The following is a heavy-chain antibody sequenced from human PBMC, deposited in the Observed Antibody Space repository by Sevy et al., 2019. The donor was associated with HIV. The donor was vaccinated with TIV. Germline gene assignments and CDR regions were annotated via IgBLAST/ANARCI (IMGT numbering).Heavy chain of an antibody. D-gene: IGHD2-15*01. V-gene: IGHV3-23*01. Sequence: GGSLRLSCAASGFTFGTYVMNWIRQAPGKGLEWVSGISGSGCSTYYADSVKGRITISRDNSKKTVYLQMNSLRAEDTAVYYCAKGDRSFYGIDVWGQGTTVTVSS. CDR1: GFTFGTYV. CDR3: AKGDRSFYGIDV. CDR2: ISGSGCST. J-gene: IGHJ6*02.